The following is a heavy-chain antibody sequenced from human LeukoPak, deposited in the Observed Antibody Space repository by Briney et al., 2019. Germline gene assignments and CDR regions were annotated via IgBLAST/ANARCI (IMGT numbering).Heavy chain of an antibody. CDR2: IKSKTDGGTT. D-gene: IGHD3-9*01. CDR3: ARLVPENYGMDV. Sequence: GGSLRLSCAASGFTFSNAWMNWVRQAPGKGLEWVGRIKSKTDGGTTDYAAPVKGRFTISRDDSKNTLYLQMNSLRAEDTAVYYCARLVPENYGMDVWGQGTTVTVSS. V-gene: IGHV3-15*07. CDR1: GFTFSNAW. J-gene: IGHJ6*02.